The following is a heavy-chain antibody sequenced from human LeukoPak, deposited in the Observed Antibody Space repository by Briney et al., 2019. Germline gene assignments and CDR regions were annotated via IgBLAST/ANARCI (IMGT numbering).Heavy chain of an antibody. V-gene: IGHV4-39*01. J-gene: IGHJ4*02. Sequence: PSETLSLTCSVSGGSISSSSYYWGWIRQPPGKGLEWIGSVYYSGSISYNPSLNSRVTISVDTSKSQFSLNLTSVTAADTAVYYCARLGSAVVRGVIIKYWGKGTLVTVSS. CDR1: GGSISSSSYY. CDR3: ARLGSAVVRGVIIKY. CDR2: VYYSGSI. D-gene: IGHD3-10*01.